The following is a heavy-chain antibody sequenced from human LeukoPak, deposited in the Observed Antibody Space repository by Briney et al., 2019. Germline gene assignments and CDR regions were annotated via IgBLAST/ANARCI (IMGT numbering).Heavy chain of an antibody. CDR2: FYYRGST. D-gene: IGHD1-20*01. J-gene: IGHJ6*02. CDR1: GGSINTNPNY. V-gene: IGHV4-39*01. Sequence: SETLSLTCTVSGGSINTNPNYWGWIRQPPGKGLEWIGCFYYRGSTYYNPALKSRVTVSGDSSQNQFSLQLNSVTPEDTAVYYCAKTENNWSYGMDVWGQGTTVTVSS. CDR3: AKTENNWSYGMDV.